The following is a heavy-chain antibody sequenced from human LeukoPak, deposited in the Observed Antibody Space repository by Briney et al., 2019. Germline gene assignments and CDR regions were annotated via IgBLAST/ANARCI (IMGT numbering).Heavy chain of an antibody. CDR1: GGSISSYY. Sequence: SETLSLTCTVSGGSISSYYWSWIRQPPGKGLEWIGDIYYSGSTNYNPSLKSRVTISVDTSKNQFSLKLSSVTAADTAVYYCARMGKSSSSLTPDYFDYWGQGTLVTVSS. V-gene: IGHV4-59*01. CDR3: ARMGKSSSSLTPDYFDY. J-gene: IGHJ4*02. D-gene: IGHD6-6*01. CDR2: IYYSGST.